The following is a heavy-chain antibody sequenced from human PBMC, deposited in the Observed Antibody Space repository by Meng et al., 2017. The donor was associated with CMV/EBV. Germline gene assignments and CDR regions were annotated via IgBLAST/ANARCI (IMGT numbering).Heavy chain of an antibody. CDR3: ARHQRIYYYDSSGLFPAVDY. V-gene: IGHV3-53*01. CDR1: VSSTY. CDR2: IYSGGST. Sequence: VSSTYRSWVRQAPGKGLEWVSVIYSGGSTYYADSVKSRFTISRDNSKNTLYLQMNSLRAEDTAVYYCARHQRIYYYDSSGLFPAVDYWGQGTLVTVSS. D-gene: IGHD3-22*01. J-gene: IGHJ4*02.